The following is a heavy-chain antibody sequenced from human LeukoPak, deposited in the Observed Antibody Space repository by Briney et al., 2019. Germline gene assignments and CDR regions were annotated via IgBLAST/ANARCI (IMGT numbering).Heavy chain of an antibody. J-gene: IGHJ4*02. CDR3: ARDFLLQSEGLFDY. D-gene: IGHD4-11*01. CDR2: FYIGGSS. V-gene: IGHV4-4*07. CDR1: GGSISSYY. Sequence: SETLSLTCTVSGGSISSYYWSWIRQPAGKGLEWIGRFYIGGSSNYSPSLKSRVTMSVDTSKNQFSLRLNSVTAADTAVYYCARDFLLQSEGLFDYWGQGTLVTVFS.